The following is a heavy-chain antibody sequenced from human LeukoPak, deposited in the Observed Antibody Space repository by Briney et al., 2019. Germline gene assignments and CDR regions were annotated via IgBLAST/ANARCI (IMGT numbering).Heavy chain of an antibody. Sequence: SETLSLTCAVSGYSISSGYYWGWIRQPPGKGLEWIGSIYHSGSTYYNPSLKSRVTISVDTSKNQSSLKLSSVTAADTAVYYCAGEEMANDYWGQGTLVTVSS. J-gene: IGHJ4*02. CDR2: IYHSGST. CDR3: AGEEMANDY. D-gene: IGHD5-24*01. V-gene: IGHV4-38-2*02. CDR1: GYSISSGYY.